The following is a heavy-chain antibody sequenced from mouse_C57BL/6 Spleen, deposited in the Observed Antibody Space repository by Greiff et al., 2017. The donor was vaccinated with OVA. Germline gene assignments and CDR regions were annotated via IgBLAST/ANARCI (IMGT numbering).Heavy chain of an antibody. J-gene: IGHJ4*01. V-gene: IGHV14-3*01. CDR2: IDPANGNT. Sequence: VQLKESVAELVRPGASVKLSCTASGFNIKNTYMHWVKQRPEQGLEWIGRIDPANGNTKYAPKFQGKATITADTSSNTAYLQLSSLTSEDTAIDYCARSIDSSGYFYYAMDYWGQGTSVTVSS. CDR3: ARSIDSSGYFYYAMDY. D-gene: IGHD3-2*02. CDR1: GFNIKNTY.